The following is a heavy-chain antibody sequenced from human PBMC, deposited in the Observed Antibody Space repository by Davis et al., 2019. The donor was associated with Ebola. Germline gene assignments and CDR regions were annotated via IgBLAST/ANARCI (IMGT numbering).Heavy chain of an antibody. J-gene: IGHJ4*02. CDR2: ISGSGGRT. CDR1: GFTFSSYA. CDR3: ARGVAGTLVY. V-gene: IGHV3-23*01. Sequence: GGSLRLSCAASGFTFSSYAMHWVRQTPGTGLEWVVGISGSGGRTYHADSVKGRFTISRDNAKNSLYLQMNSLRDEDTAVYYCARGVAGTLVYWGQGTLVTVSS. D-gene: IGHD6-19*01.